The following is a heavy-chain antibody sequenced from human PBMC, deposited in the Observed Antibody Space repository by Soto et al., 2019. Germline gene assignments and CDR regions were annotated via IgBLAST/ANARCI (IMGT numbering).Heavy chain of an antibody. CDR3: ARDRYSYYDFWSGSLPYYYYGMDV. D-gene: IGHD3-3*01. J-gene: IGHJ6*02. CDR1: GFTFSSYW. V-gene: IGHV3-7*01. CDR2: IKQDGSEK. Sequence: SGFTFSSYWMSWVRQAPGKGLEWVANIKQDGSEKYYVDSVKGRFTISRDNAKNSLYLQMNSLRAEDTAVYYCARDRYSYYDFWSGSLPYYYYGMDVWGQGTTVTVS.